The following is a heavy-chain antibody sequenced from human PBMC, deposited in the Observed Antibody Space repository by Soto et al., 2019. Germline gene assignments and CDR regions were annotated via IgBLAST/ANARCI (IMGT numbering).Heavy chain of an antibody. V-gene: IGHV4-59*01. D-gene: IGHD3-9*01. J-gene: IGHJ4*02. Sequence: PSETLSLTCTVSGGSISAYYWTWVRQPPGKGLEWIGHIYYSGDTKYNPSLRSRVTISVDTSRIHFSLRLTSVTAADTAVYYCARTLVTGYSDSWGQGTLVTVSS. CDR3: ARTLVTGYSDS. CDR2: IYYSGDT. CDR1: GGSISAYY.